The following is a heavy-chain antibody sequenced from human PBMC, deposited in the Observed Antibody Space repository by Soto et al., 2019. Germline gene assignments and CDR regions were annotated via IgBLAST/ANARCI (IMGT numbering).Heavy chain of an antibody. J-gene: IGHJ3*01. V-gene: IGHV3-23*01. D-gene: IGHD4-17*01. CDR2: ISDAAGSA. CDR1: GFTFSSYA. CDR3: ARPYGGKIGDAPDL. Sequence: GGSLRLSCVASGFTFSSYAMSWVRQVPGKGLEWVSTISDAAGSAYYVDSVKGRFTISRDNSKNTLYLQMNSLRAEDSAVYNCARPYGGKIGDAPDLWGPGTMVTVSS.